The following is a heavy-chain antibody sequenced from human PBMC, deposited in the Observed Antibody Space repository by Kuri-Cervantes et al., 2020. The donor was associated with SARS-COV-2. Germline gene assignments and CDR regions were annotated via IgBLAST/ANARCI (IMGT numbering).Heavy chain of an antibody. CDR1: GGTFSSYA. V-gene: IGHV1-69*13. J-gene: IGHJ5*02. Sequence: SVKVSCKASGGTFSSYAISWVRQAPGQGLEWMGGIIPIFGTANYAQKFQGRVTITADESTSTAYMELSSLRSEDTAVYYCAREWAKRGIQRAFFDPWGQGTLVTVSS. D-gene: IGHD1-26*01. CDR3: AREWAKRGIQRAFFDP. CDR2: IIPIFGTA.